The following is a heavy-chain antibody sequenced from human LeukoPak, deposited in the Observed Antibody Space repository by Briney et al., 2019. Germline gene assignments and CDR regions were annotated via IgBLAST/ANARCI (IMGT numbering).Heavy chain of an antibody. CDR1: GFTFSSYG. V-gene: IGHV3-23*01. CDR2: ISGSGGST. J-gene: IGHJ5*02. D-gene: IGHD6-19*01. Sequence: PGGSLRLSCAASGFTFSSYGMSWVRQAPGKGLEWVSAISGSGGSTYYADSVKGRFTISRDSSKNTLYLQMNSLRAEDTAVYYCARGSGSGWSLGWFDPWGQGTLVTVSS. CDR3: ARGSGSGWSLGWFDP.